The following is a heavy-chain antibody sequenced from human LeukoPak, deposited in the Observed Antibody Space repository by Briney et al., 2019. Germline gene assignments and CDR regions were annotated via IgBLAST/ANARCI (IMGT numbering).Heavy chain of an antibody. J-gene: IGHJ4*02. V-gene: IGHV4-61*02. Sequence: SETLSLTCSVSGGSISSGSYYWSWIRQPAGKGLEWIGRIYTSGSTNYNPSLKSRVTISVDTSKNQFSLKLSSVTAADTAVYYCAREGSITMIVDGXXDYXXXGTXVTVSS. CDR3: AREGSITMIVDGXXDY. CDR1: GGSISSGSYY. CDR2: IYTSGST. D-gene: IGHD3-22*01.